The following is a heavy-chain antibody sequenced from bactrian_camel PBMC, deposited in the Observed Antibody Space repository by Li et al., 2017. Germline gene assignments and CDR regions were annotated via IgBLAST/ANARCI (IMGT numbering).Heavy chain of an antibody. CDR2: ISSGGIA. CDR3: AIKRMSRFEY. J-gene: IGHJ4*01. V-gene: IGHV3S40*01. Sequence: VQLVESGGGLVQPGGSLRLSCAASGFTFSSYAMYWVRQAPGKGLEWVSTISSGGIAYYTDSVKGRFTISRDNAKNTVYLQLNSLKTEDMAMYYCAIKRMSRFEYWGQGTQVTVS. CDR1: GFTFSSYA.